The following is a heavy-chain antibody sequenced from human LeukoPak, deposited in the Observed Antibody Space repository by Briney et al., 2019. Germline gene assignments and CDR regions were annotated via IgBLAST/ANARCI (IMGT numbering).Heavy chain of an antibody. J-gene: IGHJ2*01. D-gene: IGHD3-22*01. Sequence: SETLSLTCTVSGGSISSNTYYWDWIRQPPGKGLECIGSIYYGGSTYYNPSLKSRVTISVDTSKNQFSLKLSSVTAADTAVYYCARDYYYYDSSGYYHWYFDLWGRGTLVTVSS. V-gene: IGHV4-39*07. CDR1: GGSISSNTYY. CDR3: ARDYYYYDSSGYYHWYFDL. CDR2: IYYGGST.